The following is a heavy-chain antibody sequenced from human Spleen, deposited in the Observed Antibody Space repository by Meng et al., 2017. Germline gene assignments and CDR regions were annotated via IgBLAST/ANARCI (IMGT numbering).Heavy chain of an antibody. Sequence: HVQLPQWGAGLLTPSETLSLTCVVSGGSFSDYYWSWIRQPPGKGLEWIGEINHSGSTNYNPSLESRATISVDTSQNNLSLKLSSVTAADSAVYYCARGPTTMAHDFDYWGQGTLVTVSS. CDR2: INHSGST. CDR1: GGSFSDYY. V-gene: IGHV4-34*01. D-gene: IGHD4-11*01. CDR3: ARGPTTMAHDFDY. J-gene: IGHJ4*02.